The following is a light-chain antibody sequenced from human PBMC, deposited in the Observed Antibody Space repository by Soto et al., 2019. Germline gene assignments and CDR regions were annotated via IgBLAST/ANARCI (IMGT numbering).Light chain of an antibody. CDR1: QSISSSF. V-gene: IGKV3D-20*02. J-gene: IGKJ1*01. Sequence: EIVLTQSPGTLSLSPGERAALSCRASQSISSSFLAWYQHKPGQAPRLLIYDASNRATGIPARFSGSGSGTDFTLTISSLEPEDFAVYYCHQRSNWPGTFGQGTKVDIK. CDR2: DAS. CDR3: HQRSNWPGT.